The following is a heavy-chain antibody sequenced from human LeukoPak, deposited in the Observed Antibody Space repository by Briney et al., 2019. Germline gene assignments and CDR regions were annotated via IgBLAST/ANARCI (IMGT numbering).Heavy chain of an antibody. J-gene: IGHJ4*02. CDR1: GGTFSSYA. CDR3: ARVGPIVGANDY. Sequence: SVKVSCKASGGTFSSYAISWVRQAPGQGLEWMGGIIPIFGTANYAQKFQGRVTITTDESTSTAYMELSSLRSEDTAVYYCARVGPIVGANDYWGQGTLVTVSS. D-gene: IGHD1-26*01. V-gene: IGHV1-69*05. CDR2: IIPIFGTA.